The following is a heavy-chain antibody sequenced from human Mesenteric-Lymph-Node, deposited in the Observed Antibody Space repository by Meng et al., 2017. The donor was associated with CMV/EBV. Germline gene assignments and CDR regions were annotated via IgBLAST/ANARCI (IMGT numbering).Heavy chain of an antibody. Sequence: GSLRLSCTVSRASISSPSYYWAWIRQSPGKGLEWIGNIFYNESTYYNPSLKSRVTISVDMSKNQFSLKLTSVTAADTAVYYCASRWLGQAPVTWGQGTQVTVSS. D-gene: IGHD5-12*01. CDR2: IFYNEST. J-gene: IGHJ5*02. CDR3: ASRWLGQAPVT. V-gene: IGHV4-39*07. CDR1: RASISSPSYY.